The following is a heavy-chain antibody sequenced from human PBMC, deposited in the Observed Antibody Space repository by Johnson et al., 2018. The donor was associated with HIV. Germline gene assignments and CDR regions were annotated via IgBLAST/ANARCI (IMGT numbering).Heavy chain of an antibody. CDR3: TKGGGHSSSDHDAFDI. V-gene: IGHV3-30*04. CDR1: GFTFSSYA. Sequence: QVQLVESGGGVVQPGRSLRLSCAASGFTFSSYAMHWVRQAPGKGLEWVAVISYDGSNKYYADSVNGRFTISRDNSKNTLYLQMNSLRAEDTGVYYCTKGGGHSSSDHDAFDIWGQGTMVTVSS. CDR2: ISYDGSNK. D-gene: IGHD6-6*01. J-gene: IGHJ3*02.